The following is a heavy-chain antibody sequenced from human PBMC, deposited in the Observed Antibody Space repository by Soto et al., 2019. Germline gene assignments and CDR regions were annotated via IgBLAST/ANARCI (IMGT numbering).Heavy chain of an antibody. CDR1: GFTFSSYW. CDR3: ARDQTDVWSGYYNWDWFDP. CDR2: IKQDGSEK. V-gene: IGHV3-7*01. D-gene: IGHD3-3*01. J-gene: IGHJ5*02. Sequence: GGSLRLSCAASGFTFSSYWMSWVRQAPGKGLEWVANIKQDGSEKYYVDSVKGRFTISRDNAKNSLYLQMNSLRAEDTAVYYCARDQTDVWSGYYNWDWFDPWGQGTLVTVSS.